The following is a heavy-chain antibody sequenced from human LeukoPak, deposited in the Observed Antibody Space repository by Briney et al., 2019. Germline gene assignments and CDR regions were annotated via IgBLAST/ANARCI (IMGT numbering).Heavy chain of an antibody. Sequence: GGSLRLSCAASGFTFSSYSMNWVRQAPGKGLEWVSAISGSGGSTYYADSVKGRFTISRDNSKNTLYLQMNSLRAEDTAVYYCAKGVGDFWSGYYRRWGQGTLVTVSS. D-gene: IGHD3-3*01. CDR2: ISGSGGST. CDR3: AKGVGDFWSGYYRR. J-gene: IGHJ4*02. CDR1: GFTFSSYS. V-gene: IGHV3-23*01.